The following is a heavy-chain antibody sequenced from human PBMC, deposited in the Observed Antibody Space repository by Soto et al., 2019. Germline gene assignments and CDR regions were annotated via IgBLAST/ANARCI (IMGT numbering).Heavy chain of an antibody. J-gene: IGHJ5*02. CDR1: GGSISSYY. D-gene: IGHD4-17*01. CDR3: ARGYGDYQEGKNWFDP. CDR2: IYYSGST. V-gene: IGHV4-59*01. Sequence: SETLSLTCTVSGGSISSYYWSWIRQPPGKGLEWIGYIYYSGSTNYNPSPKSRVTISVDTSKNQFSLKLSSVTAADTAVYYCARGYGDYQEGKNWFDPWGQGTLVTVS.